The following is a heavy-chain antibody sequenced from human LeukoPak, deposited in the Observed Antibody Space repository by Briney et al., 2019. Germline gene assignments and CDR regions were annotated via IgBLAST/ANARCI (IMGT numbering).Heavy chain of an antibody. CDR2: IYTSGST. D-gene: IGHD3-3*01. J-gene: IGHJ4*02. Sequence: NASETLSLTCTVSGGSISSYYWSWIRQPPGKGLEWIGYIYTSGSTNYNPSLKSRVTISVDTSKNQFSLKLSSVTAADTAVYYCARQGLTPGGFYDFWSGYPDKEYYFDYWGQGTLVTVSS. CDR3: ARQGLTPGGFYDFWSGYPDKEYYFDY. V-gene: IGHV4-4*09. CDR1: GGSISSYY.